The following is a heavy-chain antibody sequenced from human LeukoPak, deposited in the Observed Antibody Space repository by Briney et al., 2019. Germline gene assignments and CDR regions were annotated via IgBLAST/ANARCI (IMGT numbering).Heavy chain of an antibody. CDR1: GYSFTGYY. CDR2: MNPNSGNT. V-gene: IGHV1-8*02. D-gene: IGHD6-13*01. Sequence: ASVMVSCKASGYSFTGYYIHWVRQAPGQGLEWMGWMNPNSGNTGYAQKFQGRVTMTRNTSISTAYMELSSLRSEDTAVYYCARGHVIAAAVSWGQGTLVTVSS. J-gene: IGHJ4*02. CDR3: ARGHVIAAAVS.